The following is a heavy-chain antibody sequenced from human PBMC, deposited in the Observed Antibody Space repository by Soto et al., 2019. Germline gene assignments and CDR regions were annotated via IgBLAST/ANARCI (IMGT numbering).Heavy chain of an antibody. CDR2: ISGSGGST. CDR1: GFTFSSYA. Sequence: GGSLRLSCAASGFTFSSYAMSWVRQAPGKGLEWVSAISGSGGSTYYADSVKGRFTISRDNSKNTLYLQMNSLRAEDTAVYYCAKDKAAAGTGDYYGMDVWGQGTTVTVSS. J-gene: IGHJ6*02. D-gene: IGHD6-13*01. CDR3: AKDKAAAGTGDYYGMDV. V-gene: IGHV3-23*01.